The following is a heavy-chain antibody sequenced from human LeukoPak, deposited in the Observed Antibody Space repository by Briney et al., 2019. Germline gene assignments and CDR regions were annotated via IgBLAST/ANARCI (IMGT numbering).Heavy chain of an antibody. V-gene: IGHV4-39*01. CDR3: ARHLYSGYDFGY. D-gene: IGHD5-12*01. CDR2: MYYSGGS. Sequence: PSETLSLTCTVSGGSISSSSYYWGWIRQPPGKIMEWIGSMYYSGGSYYNPSLKSRVTISVDTSKNQFSLNLSSVTAANTAVYYCARHLYSGYDFGYWGQGTLVTASS. J-gene: IGHJ4*02. CDR1: GGSISSSSYY.